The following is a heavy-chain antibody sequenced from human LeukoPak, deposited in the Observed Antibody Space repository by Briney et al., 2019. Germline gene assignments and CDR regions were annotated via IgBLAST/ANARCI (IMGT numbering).Heavy chain of an antibody. CDR2: INPNSGRT. V-gene: IGHV1-2*02. CDR1: GYSFNDYY. J-gene: IGHJ4*02. D-gene: IGHD3-9*01. CDR3: ARDSSDVLTGYYHF. Sequence: ASVKVSCKTSGYSFNDYYLPWVRQAPGQGLEWMGWINPNSGRTHYAPKFQGRVTLTTDTSITTAYMELSSLISGDTALYYCARDSSDVLTGYYHFWGQGTLVTVSS.